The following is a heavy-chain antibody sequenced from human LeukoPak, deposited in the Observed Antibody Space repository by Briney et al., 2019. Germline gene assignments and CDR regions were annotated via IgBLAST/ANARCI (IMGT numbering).Heavy chain of an antibody. J-gene: IGHJ4*02. CDR3: ARHDCNSTSCYYFDY. Sequence: GESLKISCKGSGYSFTSYWIGWVRQLPGKGLEWMGIIYPGDSDTRYSPSFQGQVTISADKSISTAYLQWSSLKASDTAMYYCARHDCNSTSCYYFDYWGQGTLVTVSS. V-gene: IGHV5-51*01. CDR2: IYPGDSDT. D-gene: IGHD2-2*01. CDR1: GYSFTSYW.